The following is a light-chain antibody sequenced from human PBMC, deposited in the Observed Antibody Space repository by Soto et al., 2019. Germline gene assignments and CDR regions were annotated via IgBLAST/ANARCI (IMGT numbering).Light chain of an antibody. CDR3: QQYDNYPLT. CDR2: AAS. CDR1: QDINKN. J-gene: IGKJ4*01. V-gene: IGKV1-16*01. Sequence: DIQMTQSPSSLSASVGDRVTITCQASQDINKNLIWYQQKPGKAPKLLIYAASTLQSGVPSRFSGSASGTEFTLTISSLQPDDFATYYCQQYDNYPLTFGGGTKVDIK.